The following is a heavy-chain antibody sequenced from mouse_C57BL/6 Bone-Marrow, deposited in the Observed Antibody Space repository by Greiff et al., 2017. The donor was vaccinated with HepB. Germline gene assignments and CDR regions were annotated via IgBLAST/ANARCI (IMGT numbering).Heavy chain of an antibody. CDR2: IDPETGGT. D-gene: IGHD1-1*01. Sequence: VKLMESGAELVRPGASVTLSCKASGYTFTDYEMHWVKQTPVHGLEWIGAIDPETGGTAYNQKFKGKAILTADKSSSTAYMELRSLTSEDSAVYYCTRRYYGSPYAMDYWGQGTSVTVSS. CDR1: GYTFTDYE. CDR3: TRRYYGSPYAMDY. J-gene: IGHJ4*01. V-gene: IGHV1-15*01.